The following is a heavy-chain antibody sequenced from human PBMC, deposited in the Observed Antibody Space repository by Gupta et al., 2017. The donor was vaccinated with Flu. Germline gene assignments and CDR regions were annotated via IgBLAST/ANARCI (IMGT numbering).Heavy chain of an antibody. CDR2: IKSKSEGGAT. CDR1: GFTYSYAW. V-gene: IGHV3-15*01. D-gene: IGHD2-2*02. CDR3: TTHPDCSPLSCYSRAVVD. Sequence: EVLMVESGGGLVKPGGSLRLSCVASGFTYSYAWMTWVRQAPGKGLEWVGRIKSKSEGGATDYAAPVRGRFSISRDDSKNTVFLQMNSLKTEDTAVYYCTTHPDCSPLSCYSRAVVDWGQGTRVTVSS. J-gene: IGHJ4*02.